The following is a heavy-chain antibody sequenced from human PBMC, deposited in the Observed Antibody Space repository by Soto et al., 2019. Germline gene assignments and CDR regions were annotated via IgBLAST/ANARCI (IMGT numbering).Heavy chain of an antibody. V-gene: IGHV3-30*18. CDR1: GFTFSSHG. J-gene: IGHJ4*02. CDR2: ISYDGSEK. D-gene: IGHD4-17*01. CDR3: AKGAVTTSLYYFDY. Sequence: QVQLVESGGGVVQPGRSLRLSCAASGFTFSSHGMHWVRQAPGKGLEWVAVISYDGSEKYYAVSVKGRFTISRDNSKNTLYLQMNSLRAEDTAVYYCAKGAVTTSLYYFDYWGQVTLVPVSS.